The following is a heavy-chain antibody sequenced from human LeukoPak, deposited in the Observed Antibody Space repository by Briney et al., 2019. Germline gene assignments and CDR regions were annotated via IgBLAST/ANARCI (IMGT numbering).Heavy chain of an antibody. J-gene: IGHJ6*02. D-gene: IGHD3-22*01. Sequence: GGSLRLSCAASGFTFRGYGMHWVRQAPGKGLEWVAVVWHDGSDSYFPDSVKGRFTISRDNSKNTVYLQMNSLRVEDTAVYYCARGLQPDRRGYYDPYYCYGMGVWGHGTAVTVSS. CDR2: VWHDGSDS. CDR3: ARGLQPDRRGYYDPYYCYGMGV. V-gene: IGHV3-33*01. CDR1: GFTFRGYG.